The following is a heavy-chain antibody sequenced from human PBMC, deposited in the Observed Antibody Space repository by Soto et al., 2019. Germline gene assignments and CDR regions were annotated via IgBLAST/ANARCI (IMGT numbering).Heavy chain of an antibody. D-gene: IGHD4-17*01. J-gene: IGHJ3*02. CDR3: AKDPNGNYVGGFEM. Sequence: EVQLVESGGGLVQPGGSLRLSCAASGFTFDKYAMSWVRQTPEKGLELVAGISAAATITHYADSVRGRFTISRDNSKNTQSLHMTSLRAEDTAIYYCAKDPNGNYVGGFEMWGQGTTVIVSS. CDR2: ISAAATIT. V-gene: IGHV3-23*04. CDR1: GFTFDKYA.